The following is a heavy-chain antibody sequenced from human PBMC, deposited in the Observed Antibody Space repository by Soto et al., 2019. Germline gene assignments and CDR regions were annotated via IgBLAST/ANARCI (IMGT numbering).Heavy chain of an antibody. V-gene: IGHV3-53*01. CDR2: LYDLDGS. J-gene: IGHJ3*01. Sequence: DVQLVESGGXLIXPGEXLXLXXAAXGFTXXXKKYXAWVRQAPGKXQEWVSALYDLDGSFYAASVKGRFTTSXDXPXXXVYLQMNDLRPDDTAVYYGXTWHEREHAYDVWGQGTTVTVSS. CDR1: GFTXXXKKY. CDR3: XTWHEREHAYDV. D-gene: IGHD1-1*01.